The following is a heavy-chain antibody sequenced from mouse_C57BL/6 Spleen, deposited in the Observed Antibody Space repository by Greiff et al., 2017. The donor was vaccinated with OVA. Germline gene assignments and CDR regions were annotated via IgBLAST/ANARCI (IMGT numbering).Heavy chain of an antibody. CDR3: ARNYYGRARAMDY. CDR1: GFTFSDYG. J-gene: IGHJ4*01. Sequence: EVKLEESGGGLVKPGGSLKLSCAASGFTFSDYGMHWVRQAPGKGLEWVAYISSGSGTIYYADTVKGRFTISRDNAKNTLFLQMTSLRAEDTAMYYCARNYYGRARAMDYWGQGTSVTVSS. D-gene: IGHD1-1*01. V-gene: IGHV5-17*01. CDR2: ISSGSGTI.